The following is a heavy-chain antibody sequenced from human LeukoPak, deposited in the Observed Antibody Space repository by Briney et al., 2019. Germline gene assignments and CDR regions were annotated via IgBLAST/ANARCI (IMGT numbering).Heavy chain of an antibody. CDR3: AKAGIYYDGSSDLDAFDF. CDR2: IRSDGSDK. D-gene: IGHD3-22*01. Sequence: GGSLRLSCAASGFTFDDYAMHWVRQPPGKGPEWVAFIRSDGSDKDYAESVKGRFIISRDNSKNTLYLEMNTLRAEDTAVYYCAKAGIYYDGSSDLDAFDFWGQGTMVTVSS. V-gene: IGHV3-30*02. J-gene: IGHJ3*01. CDR1: GFTFDDYA.